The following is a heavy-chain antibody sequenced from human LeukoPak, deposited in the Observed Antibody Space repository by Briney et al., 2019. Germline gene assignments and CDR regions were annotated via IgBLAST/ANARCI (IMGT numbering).Heavy chain of an antibody. J-gene: IGHJ5*02. CDR2: INPNSGGT. Sequence: ASVKVSCKASGYTFTGYYMHWVRQAPGQGLEWMGWINPNSGGTNYAQKFQGRVTMTRDTSISTAYMELSRLRSDDTAVYYCAREYCSSTGCYGVPNWFDPWGQGTLVTVSS. V-gene: IGHV1-2*02. D-gene: IGHD2-2*01. CDR1: GYTFTGYY. CDR3: AREYCSSTGCYGVPNWFDP.